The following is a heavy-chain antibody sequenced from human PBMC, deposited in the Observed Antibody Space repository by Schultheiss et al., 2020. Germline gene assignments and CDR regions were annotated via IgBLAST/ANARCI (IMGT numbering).Heavy chain of an antibody. J-gene: IGHJ4*02. CDR2: LYGGGGK. D-gene: IGHD4/OR15-4a*01. V-gene: IGHV3-53*01. CDR1: GFTVSSSY. Sequence: GGSLRLSCAASGFTVSSSYMSWVRQAPGKGLEWVSILYGGGGKYYADSVKGRFAISRDNSNNTLYLEMNRLRDEGTAVYYGARQSDGASGLDYWGQGTLVTVSS. CDR3: ARQSDGASGLDY.